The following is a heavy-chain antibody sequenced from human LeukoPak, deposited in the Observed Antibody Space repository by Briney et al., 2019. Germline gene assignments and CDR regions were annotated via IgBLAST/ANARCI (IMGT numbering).Heavy chain of an antibody. D-gene: IGHD6-6*01. J-gene: IGHJ4*02. CDR1: GGTFSSYG. V-gene: IGHV1-69*05. CDR3: ASYSGSSLRIFDY. CDR2: IISFSDTPNYA. Sequence: SVKVSCKASGGTFSSYGISWVRQAPGQGLEWMGGIISFSDTPNYAIYAQKFQGRVTIITDESTITAYMELSSLRSDDTAVYYCASYSGSSLRIFDYWGQGTLVTVSS.